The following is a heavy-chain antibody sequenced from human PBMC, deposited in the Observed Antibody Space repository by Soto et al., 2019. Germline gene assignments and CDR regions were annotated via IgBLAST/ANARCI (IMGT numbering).Heavy chain of an antibody. V-gene: IGHV1-18*01. J-gene: IGHJ4*02. CDR2: ISADNGDT. CDR1: GYTFNTYG. CDR3: ATDYLHYGDRFDY. Sequence: ASVKVSCKASGYTFNTYGINWVRKAPGKGLEWMGGISADNGDTNYAEKVRGRVTMTEDTSTDTAYMELSSLRSEDTAVYYCATDYLHYGDRFDYWGQGTLVTVSS. D-gene: IGHD4-17*01.